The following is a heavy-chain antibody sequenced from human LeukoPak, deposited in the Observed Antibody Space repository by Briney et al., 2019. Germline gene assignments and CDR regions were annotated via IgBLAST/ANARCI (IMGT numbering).Heavy chain of an antibody. V-gene: IGHV5-51*01. D-gene: IGHD3-3*01. J-gene: IGHJ4*02. CDR3: ARRCYDFLSGYCLDY. CDR2: IYPGDSDT. CDR1: GYSFASYW. Sequence: GESLKISCKGSGYSFASYWIGWVRQMPGKGLEWMGIIYPGDSDTIYSPSFQGQVTISADKSISTAYLHWSSLRASDTAMYYCARRCYDFLSGYCLDYWGQGTLVTVSS.